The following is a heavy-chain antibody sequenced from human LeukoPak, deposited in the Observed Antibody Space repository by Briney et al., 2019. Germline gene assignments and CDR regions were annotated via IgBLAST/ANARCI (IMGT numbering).Heavy chain of an antibody. CDR1: GFSFSSYG. CDR2: ITGSGGTT. D-gene: IGHD2-15*01. J-gene: IGHJ4*02. V-gene: IGHV3-23*01. CDR3: ARESWGVVAAARVGPFDY. Sequence: PGGSLRLSCAASGFSFSSYGMSWVRQAPGKGLEWISAITGSGGTTYYADSVEGRFTISRDNAKNSLYLQMNSLRAEDTAVYYCARESWGVVAAARVGPFDYWGQGTLVTVSS.